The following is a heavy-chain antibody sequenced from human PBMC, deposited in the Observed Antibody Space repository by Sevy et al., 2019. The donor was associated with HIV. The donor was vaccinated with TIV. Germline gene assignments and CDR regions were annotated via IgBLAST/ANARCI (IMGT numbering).Heavy chain of an antibody. D-gene: IGHD6-6*01. Sequence: SETLSLTCTVSGGSISSYYWSWIRQPPGKGLEWIGYIYYSGSTNYNPSLKSRVTISVDTSKNQFSLKLSSVTAADTAVYYCARIRARPGHIIDYWGQGTLVTVSS. V-gene: IGHV4-59*01. CDR2: IYYSGST. CDR1: GGSISSYY. J-gene: IGHJ4*02. CDR3: ARIRARPGHIIDY.